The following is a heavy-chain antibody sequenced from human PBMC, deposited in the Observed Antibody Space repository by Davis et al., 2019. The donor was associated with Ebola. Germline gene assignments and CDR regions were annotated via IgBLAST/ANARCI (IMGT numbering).Heavy chain of an antibody. Sequence: GESLKISCAASGFTFSSYSMNWVRQAPGKGLEWVSYISSSSSTIYYADSVKGRFTISRDNAKNSLYLQMNSLRAEDTAVYYCASDPGISVGWGQGTLVTVSS. D-gene: IGHD1-26*01. V-gene: IGHV3-48*01. J-gene: IGHJ4*02. CDR2: ISSSSSTI. CDR1: GFTFSSYS. CDR3: ASDPGISVG.